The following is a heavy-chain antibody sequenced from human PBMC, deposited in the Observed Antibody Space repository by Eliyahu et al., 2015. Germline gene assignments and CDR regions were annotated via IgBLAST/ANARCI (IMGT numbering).Heavy chain of an antibody. CDR1: GGSFSGGFD. CDR2: INHNRSP. Sequence: QVHLQQWGAGLLKPSETLSLTCAIXGGSFSGGFDWTWLRQSPGKGLEWIGEINHNRSPRLNPSFKSRVTISGDASKNQFSLKMTSMTAADTAIYYCVRVGGSIRCSGGSCSHDYFDLWGQGTQVTVSS. CDR3: VRVGGSIRCSGGSCSHDYFDL. J-gene: IGHJ4*02. V-gene: IGHV4-34*01. D-gene: IGHD3-16*01.